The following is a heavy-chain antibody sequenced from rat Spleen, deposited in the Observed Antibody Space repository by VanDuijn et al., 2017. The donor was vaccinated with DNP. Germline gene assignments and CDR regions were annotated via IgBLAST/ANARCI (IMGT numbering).Heavy chain of an antibody. CDR3: ARPDY. J-gene: IGHJ2*01. V-gene: IGHV5-31*01. Sequence: EVKLVESGGGLVQPGRSLKLSCAASGFNFNDYWMGWVRQAPGKGLEWLGAITGSGGGTYYSGSVKGRFTISRDNAKNTLYLQMNSLRSEDTATYYCARPDYWGQGVMVTVSS. CDR2: ITGSGGGT. CDR1: GFNFNDYW.